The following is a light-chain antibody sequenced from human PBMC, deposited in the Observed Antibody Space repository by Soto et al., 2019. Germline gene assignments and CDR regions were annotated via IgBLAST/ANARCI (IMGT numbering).Light chain of an antibody. CDR1: QGIGNY. J-gene: IGKJ1*01. V-gene: IGKV1-12*01. CDR2: AAS. CDR3: QQANHFPWT. Sequence: DLQMTQSPSSVSASVGERVTITCRASQGIGNYLAWYQQKPGKAPKLLIHAASTLQSGVPSRFSGSGSGTDFTLTISSLQPEDFATYYCQQANHFPWTFGQGTRVDIK.